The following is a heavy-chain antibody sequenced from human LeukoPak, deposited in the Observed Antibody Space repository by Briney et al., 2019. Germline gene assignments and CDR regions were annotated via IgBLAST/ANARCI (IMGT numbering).Heavy chain of an antibody. CDR2: ISYDGSNK. J-gene: IGHJ4*02. Sequence: GGSLRLSCAASGFTFSSYGMHWVRQAPGKGLEWVAVISYDGSNKYYADSVKGRFTISRDNAKNSLYLQMNSLRAEDMALYYCAKGGYSSAPRFDYWGQGTLVTVSS. CDR1: GFTFSSYG. V-gene: IGHV3-30*18. CDR3: AKGGYSSAPRFDY. D-gene: IGHD6-25*01.